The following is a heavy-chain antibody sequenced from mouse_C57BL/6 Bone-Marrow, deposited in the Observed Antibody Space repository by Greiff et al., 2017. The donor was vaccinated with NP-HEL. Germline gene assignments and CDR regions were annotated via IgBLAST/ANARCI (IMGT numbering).Heavy chain of an antibody. J-gene: IGHJ1*03. D-gene: IGHD4-1*01. CDR1: GYSFTSYY. CDR2: IYPGSGNT. V-gene: IGHV1-66*01. CDR3: ANWGMGYFDD. Sequence: QVQLQQSGPELVKPGASVKISCKASGYSFTSYYIHWVKQRPGQGLEWIGWIYPGSGNTKYNEKFKGQATLTADTSSSTAYMQLSSLTSEDSAVYYCANWGMGYFDDWGTGTTVTVSS.